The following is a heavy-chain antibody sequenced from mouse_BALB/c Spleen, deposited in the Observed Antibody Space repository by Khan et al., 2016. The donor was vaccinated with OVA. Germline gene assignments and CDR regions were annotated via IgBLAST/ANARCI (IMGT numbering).Heavy chain of an antibody. Sequence: VQLQQSGTVLARPGASVKMSCKASGYTFTSYWMHWIKKRPGQGLEWIGAIYPGNSDTNYNQRFKGKAKLTAVTSTSTAYMESNSLTNEAAAVYYCTRNGFGNYESWDYWGQGTTLTVSS. CDR1: GYTFTSYW. J-gene: IGHJ2*01. CDR2: IYPGNSDT. CDR3: TRNGFGNYESWDY. D-gene: IGHD2-1*01. V-gene: IGHV1-5*01.